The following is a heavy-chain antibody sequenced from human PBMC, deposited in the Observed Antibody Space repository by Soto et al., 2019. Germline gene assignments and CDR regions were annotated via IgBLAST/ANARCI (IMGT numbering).Heavy chain of an antibody. D-gene: IGHD3-9*01. J-gene: IGHJ5*02. CDR3: ARCPIDHNWFDP. CDR1: GSDITTYY. Sequence: SETLSLTCTVSGSDITTYYWSWLRQSPGKGLEWIGHIYDTGSTTYNPSLKSRVTISVDTSNKQFSLRLTSVTAADTAVYYCARCPIDHNWFDPWGQGTLVTVSS. V-gene: IGHV4-59*01. CDR2: IYDTGST.